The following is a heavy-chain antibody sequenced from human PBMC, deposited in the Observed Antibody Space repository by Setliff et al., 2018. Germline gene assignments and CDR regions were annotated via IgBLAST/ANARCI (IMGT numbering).Heavy chain of an antibody. J-gene: IGHJ4*02. Sequence: GASVKVSCKASGYTFINYGLSWMRQAPGQGLEWMGWISGYNGNTDYAQNLQGRVTMTIDTSTSTAYMELRSLRSDDTAVYYCARVPRLEWLLPTFGSRGQGTLVTVSS. V-gene: IGHV1-18*01. CDR2: ISGYNGNT. D-gene: IGHD3-3*01. CDR1: GYTFINYG. CDR3: ARVPRLEWLLPTFGS.